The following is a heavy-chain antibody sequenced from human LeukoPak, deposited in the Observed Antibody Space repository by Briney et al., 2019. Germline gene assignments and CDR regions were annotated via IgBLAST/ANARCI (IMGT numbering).Heavy chain of an antibody. CDR2: IYHSGST. J-gene: IGHJ6*03. D-gene: IGHD3-10*01. CDR1: GYSISSGYY. V-gene: IGHV4-38-2*01. CDR3: AARPYGSWYYYMDV. Sequence: PSETLSLTCAVSGYSISSGYYWGWIRQPPGKGLEWIGSIYHSGSTYYNPSLKSRVTISVDTSKNQFSLKLSSVTAADTAVYYCAARPYGSWYYYMDVWGKGTMVTVSS.